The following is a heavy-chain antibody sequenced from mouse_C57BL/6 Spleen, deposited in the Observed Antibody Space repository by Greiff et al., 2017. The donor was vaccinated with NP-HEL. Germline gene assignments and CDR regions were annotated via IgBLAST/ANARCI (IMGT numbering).Heavy chain of an antibody. CDR3: AREDYGNYEDY. D-gene: IGHD2-1*01. Sequence: QVHVKQPGAELVRPGSSVKVSCKASGYAFTNYLIEWVKQRPGQGLEWIGVINPGSGGTNYNEKFKGKATLTADKSSSTAYMQLSSLTSEDSAVYFCAREDYGNYEDYWGQGTTLTVSS. CDR1: GYAFTNYL. V-gene: IGHV1-54*01. J-gene: IGHJ2*01. CDR2: INPGSGGT.